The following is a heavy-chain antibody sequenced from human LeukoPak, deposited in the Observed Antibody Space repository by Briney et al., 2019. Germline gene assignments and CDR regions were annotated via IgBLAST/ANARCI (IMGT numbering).Heavy chain of an antibody. D-gene: IGHD2-2*01. CDR1: GFTFSNAW. CDR2: IRYDGSNK. Sequence: GGSLRLSCAASGFTFSNAWMSWVRQAPGKGLEWVAFIRYDGSNKYYADSVKGRFTISRDNSKNTLYLQMKSLRAEDTAVYYCAKAPVCSSTSCHRRYYYYMDVWGKGTTVTISS. CDR3: AKAPVCSSTSCHRRYYYYMDV. J-gene: IGHJ6*03. V-gene: IGHV3-30*02.